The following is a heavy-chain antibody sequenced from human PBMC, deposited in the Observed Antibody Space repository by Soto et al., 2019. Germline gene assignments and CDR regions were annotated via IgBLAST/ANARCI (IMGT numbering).Heavy chain of an antibody. V-gene: IGHV1-2*02. CDR3: ARAPMLGPTGDFDY. CDR1: GYTFTDYH. D-gene: IGHD1-26*01. J-gene: IGHJ4*02. CDR2: ITPTTGEI. Sequence: QVHLVQSGAEVKRPGDSVKVSCKASGYTFTDYHIHWVRQAPGQGLEWMGRITPTTGEIYYSPKFQGRVTLTTDTSISTAYMELTTLTFDDAAVYYCARAPMLGPTGDFDYWGQGTLATVSS.